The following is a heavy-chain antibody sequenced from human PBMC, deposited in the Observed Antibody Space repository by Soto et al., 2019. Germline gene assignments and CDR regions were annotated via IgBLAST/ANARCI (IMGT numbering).Heavy chain of an antibody. Sequence: ASVKVSCKASGGTFSSYAISWARQAPGQGXEWMGGIIPIFGTANYAQKFQGRVTITADKSTSTAYMELSSLRSEDTAVYYCARGASSTSGYADSGTFDYWGQGTLVTVSS. CDR2: IIPIFGTA. CDR3: ARGASSTSGYADSGTFDY. J-gene: IGHJ4*02. D-gene: IGHD2-2*01. V-gene: IGHV1-69*06. CDR1: GGTFSSYA.